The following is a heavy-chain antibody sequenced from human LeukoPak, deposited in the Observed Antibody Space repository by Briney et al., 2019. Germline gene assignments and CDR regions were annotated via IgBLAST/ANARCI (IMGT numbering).Heavy chain of an antibody. J-gene: IGHJ4*02. V-gene: IGHV3-23*01. Sequence: PGGSLRLSCAASGFAFSSYAMSWVRQAPGEGLEWVSTSSGNGGSTYYGDSVKGRFTISRDNVKNTLHLQMSSLRAEDTAIYYCARDSNWNNGGFDYWGQGTLVTVSA. CDR1: GFAFSSYA. CDR2: SSGNGGST. D-gene: IGHD1/OR15-1a*01. CDR3: ARDSNWNNGGFDY.